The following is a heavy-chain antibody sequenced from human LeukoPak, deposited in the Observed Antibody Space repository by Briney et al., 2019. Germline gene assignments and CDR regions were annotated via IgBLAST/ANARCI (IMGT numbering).Heavy chain of an antibody. Sequence: PGGSLRLSCAASGFTLSNYAMRWVRQAPGKGLEWVAVISFDGRDKHYADSVKGRFTISRDNSQNTLYLQMNSLRSEDSAVFYCARAPVRGVIITSYYYYAMDVWGQGTTVIVSS. J-gene: IGHJ6*02. CDR3: ARAPVRGVIITSYYYYAMDV. CDR1: GFTLSNYA. V-gene: IGHV3-30*04. CDR2: ISFDGRDK. D-gene: IGHD3-10*01.